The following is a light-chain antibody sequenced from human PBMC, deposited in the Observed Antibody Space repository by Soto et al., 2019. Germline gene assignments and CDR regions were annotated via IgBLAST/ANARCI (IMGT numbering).Light chain of an antibody. Sequence: IVLTQSPATLSLSPGESDTLSCRASQTVIYLAWYHQKRGQAPRLLMYDASIRATGSPARFSGSGSMKDFTLGISSLESEEFAVYYCQQRGTWLALTCGGGTKVEIK. CDR1: QTVIY. J-gene: IGKJ4*01. CDR3: QQRGTWLALT. V-gene: IGKV3-11*01. CDR2: DAS.